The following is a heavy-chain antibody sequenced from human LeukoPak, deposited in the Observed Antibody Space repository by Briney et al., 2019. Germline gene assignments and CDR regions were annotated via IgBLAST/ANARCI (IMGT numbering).Heavy chain of an antibody. V-gene: IGHV4-39*07. J-gene: IGHJ4*02. D-gene: IGHD2-15*01. Sequence: PSETLSLTCTVSGGSISSSSYYWGWIRQPPGKGLEWIGSIYYSGSTYYNPSLKSRVTISVDTSKNQFSLKLSSVTAADAAVYYCARGSNGVVAGTFDCWGQGTLVTVSS. CDR3: ARGSNGVVAGTFDC. CDR1: GGSISSSSYY. CDR2: IYYSGST.